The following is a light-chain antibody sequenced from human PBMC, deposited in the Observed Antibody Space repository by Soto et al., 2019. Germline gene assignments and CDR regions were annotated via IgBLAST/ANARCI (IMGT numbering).Light chain of an antibody. J-gene: IGKJ5*01. Sequence: EILITQSPATLSVSPGERATLSCRASQSISSNLVWYQQKAGQAPRLLIYGASTRATGIPARFSGSGSGTEFTLTISSLHSEDFAVYYCQQRSNWPPSITFGQGTRLEIK. CDR2: GAS. CDR3: QQRSNWPPSIT. V-gene: IGKV3-15*01. CDR1: QSISSN.